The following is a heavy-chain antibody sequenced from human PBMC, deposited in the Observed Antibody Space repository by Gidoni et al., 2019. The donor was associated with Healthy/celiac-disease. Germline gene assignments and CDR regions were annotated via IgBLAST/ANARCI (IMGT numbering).Heavy chain of an antibody. Sequence: EVQLLESGGGLVQPGGSLRLSCAASGFTFSSYAMSWVRQAPGRGREWVSAIRGSGGSTYYADSVKGRFTISRDNSKNTLYLQMNSLRAEDTAVYYCAKDVMVTPQGMDVWGQGTTVTVSS. J-gene: IGHJ6*02. D-gene: IGHD2-21*02. CDR2: IRGSGGST. CDR1: GFTFSSYA. V-gene: IGHV3-23*01. CDR3: AKDVMVTPQGMDV.